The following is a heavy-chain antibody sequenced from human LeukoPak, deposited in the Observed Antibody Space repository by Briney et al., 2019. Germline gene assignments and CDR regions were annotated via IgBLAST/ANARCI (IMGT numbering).Heavy chain of an antibody. CDR1: GFTFSSYA. Sequence: GGSLRLSCAASGFTFSSYAMHWVRQAPGKGLEWVSAISGSGGSTYYADSVKGRFTISRDNSKNTLYLQMNSLRAEDTAVYYCAKASLIVKGYFDYWGQGTLVTVSS. V-gene: IGHV3-23*01. CDR3: AKASLIVKGYFDY. D-gene: IGHD3-22*01. J-gene: IGHJ4*02. CDR2: ISGSGGST.